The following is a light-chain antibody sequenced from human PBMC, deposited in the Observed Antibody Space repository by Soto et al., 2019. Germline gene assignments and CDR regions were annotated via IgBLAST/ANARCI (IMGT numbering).Light chain of an antibody. CDR1: SSDVGSQNL. J-gene: IGLJ1*01. Sequence: QPALTQPASVSGSPGQSITISCTGSSSDVGSQNLVSWYQQHPRKAPKLIIYEGSRRPSGVSNRFSGSQSGNTASLTVSGLQAEDEADYYCCSFAAGNTYVFGSGTKVTVL. CDR2: EGS. CDR3: CSFAAGNTYV. V-gene: IGLV2-23*01.